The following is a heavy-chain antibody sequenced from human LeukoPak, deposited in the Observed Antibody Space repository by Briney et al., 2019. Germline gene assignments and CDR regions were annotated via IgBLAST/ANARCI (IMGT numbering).Heavy chain of an antibody. D-gene: IGHD5-12*01. V-gene: IGHV1-24*01. Sequence: ASVKVSCKVSGYTLTELSMHWVRRAPGEGLEWMGGFDPEDGETIYAQKFQGRVTMTEDTSTDTAYMELSSLRSEDTAVYYCATVWRHGGYDLPYWGQGTLVTVSS. J-gene: IGHJ4*02. CDR2: FDPEDGET. CDR3: ATVWRHGGYDLPY. CDR1: GYTLTELS.